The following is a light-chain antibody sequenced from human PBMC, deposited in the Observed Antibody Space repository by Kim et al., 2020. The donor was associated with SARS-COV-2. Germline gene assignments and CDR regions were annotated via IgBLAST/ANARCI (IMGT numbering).Light chain of an antibody. CDR1: QSVSSSY. CDR2: GAS. CDR3: QQYGSSLL. V-gene: IGKV3-20*01. J-gene: IGKJ1*01. Sequence: LAQGERATLSCRASQSVSSSYLAGYQQKPGQAPRLLIYGASSRATGIPDRFSGSGSGTDFTLTISRLEPEDFAVYYCQQYGSSLLFGQGTKVDIK.